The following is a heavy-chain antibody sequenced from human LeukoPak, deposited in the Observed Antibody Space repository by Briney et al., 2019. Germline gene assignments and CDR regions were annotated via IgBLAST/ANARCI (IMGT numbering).Heavy chain of an antibody. CDR3: ARHSSGYYGDAFDI. CDR2: MNPNSGNT. V-gene: IGHV1-8*03. J-gene: IGHJ3*02. CDR1: GYTFTGYD. Sequence: ASVKVSCKASGYTFTGYDINWVRQAPGQGLEWMGWMNPNSGNTGYAQKFQGRVTITRNTSISTAYMELSSLRSEDTAVYYCARHSSGYYGDAFDIWGQETMVTVSS. D-gene: IGHD3-22*01.